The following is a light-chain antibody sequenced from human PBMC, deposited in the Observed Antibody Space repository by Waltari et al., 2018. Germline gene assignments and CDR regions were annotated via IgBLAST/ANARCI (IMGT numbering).Light chain of an antibody. J-gene: IGLJ6*01. Sequence: QSVLTQPPSASGTPGQRVTISCSGSSSNIGRNTVNWYQQVPGTAPKLLIYSNNQRPPGVPDRFSGSKSGTSASLAISGLQSEDEADYYCAAWDDSLNGNVFGSGTKVTVL. CDR2: SNN. CDR1: SSNIGRNT. CDR3: AAWDDSLNGNV. V-gene: IGLV1-44*01.